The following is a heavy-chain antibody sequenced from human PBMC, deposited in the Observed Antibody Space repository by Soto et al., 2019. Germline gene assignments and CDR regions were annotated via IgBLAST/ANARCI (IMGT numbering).Heavy chain of an antibody. D-gene: IGHD3-10*01. Sequence: QVQLVQSGAEVKKPGSSVKVSCKASVGTFSSYTSSLVRQAPGQGHEWMGRIIPILGIANYAQKFQGRVTITADKSTSTAYMELSSLRSEDTAVYYCAREEYYYGSGAFFDYWGQGTLVTVSS. CDR1: VGTFSSYT. J-gene: IGHJ4*02. V-gene: IGHV1-69*08. CDR3: AREEYYYGSGAFFDY. CDR2: IIPILGIA.